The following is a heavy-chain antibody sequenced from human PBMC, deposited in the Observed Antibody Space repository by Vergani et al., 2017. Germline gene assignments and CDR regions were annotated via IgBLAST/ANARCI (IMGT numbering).Heavy chain of an antibody. V-gene: IGHV3-30*18. D-gene: IGHD6-13*01. CDR2: ISNDGSKK. CDR1: GFSFSSHA. Sequence: QVQLAESGGGRVQPGRSLRLSCAASGFSFSSHAIHWVRQAPGKGLEWVAVISNDGSKKYYADSVKGRFTISRDNSKNTLDLQMNSLRTQDTAVYYCAKDLGSSTWWGWFDPWGQGTLVTVSS. J-gene: IGHJ5*02. CDR3: AKDLGSSTWWGWFDP.